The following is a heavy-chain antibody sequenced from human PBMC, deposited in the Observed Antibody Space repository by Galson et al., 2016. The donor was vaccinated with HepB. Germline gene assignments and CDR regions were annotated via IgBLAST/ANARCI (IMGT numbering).Heavy chain of an antibody. CDR1: GASLNRNAYY. CDR3: ARHRTYGDSPAAFEI. CDR2: IYYSGNT. V-gene: IGHV4-39*01. J-gene: IGHJ3*02. D-gene: IGHD2-21*02. Sequence: ETLSLTCTVSGASLNRNAYYWDWIRQPPGKGLEWIGTIYYSGNTYYNPSLKSRVTISVDASKNQFSLKLSSVTAADTAVYYCARHRTYGDSPAAFEIWGQGTMVTVSS.